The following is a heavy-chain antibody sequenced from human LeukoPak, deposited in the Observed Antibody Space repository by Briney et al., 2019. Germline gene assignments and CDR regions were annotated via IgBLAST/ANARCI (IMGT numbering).Heavy chain of an antibody. J-gene: IGHJ4*02. CDR3: ARAPSVTAPGDSDIVIIPAALDY. CDR2: TIPIFGTT. D-gene: IGHD2-2*01. CDR1: GDTFSDFS. V-gene: IGHV1-69*13. Sequence: SVKVSCKATGDTFSDFSISWVRQAPGQGLEWMGGTIPIFGTTNYAQKFQGRVTITADDSTRTVYLEVISVTFDDTAVYYCARAPSVTAPGDSDIVIIPAALDYWGQGTLVTVSS.